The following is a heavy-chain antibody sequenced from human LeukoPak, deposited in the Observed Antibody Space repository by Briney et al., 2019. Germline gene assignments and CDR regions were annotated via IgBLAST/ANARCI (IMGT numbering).Heavy chain of an antibody. D-gene: IGHD6-6*01. J-gene: IGHJ4*02. CDR3: AKGGQYSSSSPYYFDY. Sequence: GGSLRLSCAASGFTFSNHGMNWVRQAPGKGLEWVSGISPRGDIKYYADSVKGRFTISRDNSKNTLYLQMNSLRAEDTAVYYCAKGGQYSSSSPYYFDYWGQGTLVTVSS. V-gene: IGHV3-23*01. CDR2: ISPRGDIK. CDR1: GFTFSNHG.